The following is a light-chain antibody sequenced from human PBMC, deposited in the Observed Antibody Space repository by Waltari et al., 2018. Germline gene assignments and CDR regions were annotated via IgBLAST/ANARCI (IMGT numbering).Light chain of an antibody. J-gene: IGKJ4*01. Sequence: DIVMTQSPDSLAVSLGERATINCKSSQTLVYNGNNKNYLAWYQQKPGQPPKLLISWTSIRESGVPDRFSGSGSGTDFTLTIGSLQAEDVAVYYCQQYYDTPLTFGGGTKVEIK. V-gene: IGKV4-1*01. CDR3: QQYYDTPLT. CDR1: QTLVYNGNNKNY. CDR2: WTS.